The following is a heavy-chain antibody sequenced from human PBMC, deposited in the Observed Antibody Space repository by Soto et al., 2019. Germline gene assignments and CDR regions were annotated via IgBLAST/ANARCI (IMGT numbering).Heavy chain of an antibody. CDR1: GGSIISYS. CDR2: IYYSGST. D-gene: IGHD1-20*01. CDR3: ARGLNFYSDY. Sequence: SETLSLTCTVSGGSIISYSWSWIRQPPWKGLEWIGYIYYSGSTNYNPSLKGRVTISVDTSKNQFSLKLSSVTAADTAVYYCARGLNFYSDYWRQATQVTV. J-gene: IGHJ4*02. V-gene: IGHV4-59*01.